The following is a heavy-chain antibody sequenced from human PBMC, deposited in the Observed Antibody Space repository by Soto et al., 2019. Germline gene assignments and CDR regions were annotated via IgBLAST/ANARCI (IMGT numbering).Heavy chain of an antibody. J-gene: IGHJ5*02. CDR1: GGSISSGGYS. CDR3: ARAPSSWYLNWFDP. CDR2: IYHSGST. Sequence: ASETLSLTCAVSGGSISSGGYSWSWIRQRPGKGLEWIGYIYHSGSTYYNPSLKSRVTLSVDRSKNQFSLKLSSVTAADTAVYYCARAPSSWYLNWFDPWGQGTLVTVSS. D-gene: IGHD6-13*01. V-gene: IGHV4-30-2*01.